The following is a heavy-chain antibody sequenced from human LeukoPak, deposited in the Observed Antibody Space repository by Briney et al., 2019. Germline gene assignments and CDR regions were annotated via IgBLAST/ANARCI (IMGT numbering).Heavy chain of an antibody. CDR2: IYHSGST. V-gene: IGHV4-30-2*01. CDR3: ARAPHYYDSSGSPFDY. CDR1: GGSVSSGSYY. Sequence: PSETLSLTCTVSGGSVSSGSYYWSWIRQPPGKGLEWIVYIYHSGSTYYNPSLKSRVTISVDRSKNQFSLKLSSVTAADTAVYYCARAPHYYDSSGSPFDYWGQGTLVTVSS. D-gene: IGHD3-22*01. J-gene: IGHJ4*02.